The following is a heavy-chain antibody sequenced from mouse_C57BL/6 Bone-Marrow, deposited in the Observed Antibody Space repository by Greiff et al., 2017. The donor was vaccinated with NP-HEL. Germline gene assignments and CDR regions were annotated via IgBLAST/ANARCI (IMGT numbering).Heavy chain of an antibody. Sequence: QVQLQQSGPGLVQPSQSLSITCTVSGFSLTSYGVHWVRQSPGKGLEWLGVIWSGGSTAYNAAFISRLSFSKDNSKSQVFFKMNSLQADDTAIYYWARNDGSSYGWFAYWGQGTLVTVSA. CDR1: GFSLTSYG. CDR2: IWSGGST. V-gene: IGHV2-2*01. J-gene: IGHJ3*01. D-gene: IGHD1-1*01. CDR3: ARNDGSSYGWFAY.